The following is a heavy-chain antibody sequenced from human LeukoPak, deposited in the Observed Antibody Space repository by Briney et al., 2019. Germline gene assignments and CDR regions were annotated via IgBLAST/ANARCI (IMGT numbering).Heavy chain of an antibody. V-gene: IGHV3-66*01. D-gene: IGHD5-12*01. CDR3: ARYHPGYHYYFDY. CDR2: IYSGGST. Sequence: GGSLRLSCAASGFTVSSNYMSWVRQAPGKGLEWVSVIYSGGSTYYADSVKGRFTISRDNSKNTLYLQMNSLRAEDTAVYYCARYHPGYHYYFDYWGQGTLVTVSS. J-gene: IGHJ4*02. CDR1: GFTVSSNY.